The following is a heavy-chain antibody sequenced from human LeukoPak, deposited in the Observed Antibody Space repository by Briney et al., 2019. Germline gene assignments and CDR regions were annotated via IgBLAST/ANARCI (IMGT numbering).Heavy chain of an antibody. CDR3: AKGTTRADDFWSGYPTPYYFDY. V-gene: IGHV3-30-3*01. Sequence: GGSLRLSCPASGFTFSSYAMHWVRQAPGKGLEWVAVISYDGSNKYYADSVKGRFTISRDNSKNTLYLQMNSLRAEDTAVYYCAKGTTRADDFWSGYPTPYYFDYWGQGTLVTVSS. D-gene: IGHD3-3*01. CDR1: GFTFSSYA. J-gene: IGHJ4*02. CDR2: ISYDGSNK.